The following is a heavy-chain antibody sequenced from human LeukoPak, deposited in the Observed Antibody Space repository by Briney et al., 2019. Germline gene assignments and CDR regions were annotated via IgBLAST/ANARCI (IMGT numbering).Heavy chain of an antibody. Sequence: SETLSLTCAVYGGSFSGYHWSWIRQPPGKGLEWIGEINHSGSTNYNPSLKSRVTISVDTSKNQFSLKLSSVTAADTAVYYCARGGILVPGIAVASYFDYWGQGTLVTVSS. V-gene: IGHV4-34*01. J-gene: IGHJ4*02. CDR2: INHSGST. CDR1: GGSFSGYH. D-gene: IGHD6-19*01. CDR3: ARGGILVPGIAVASYFDY.